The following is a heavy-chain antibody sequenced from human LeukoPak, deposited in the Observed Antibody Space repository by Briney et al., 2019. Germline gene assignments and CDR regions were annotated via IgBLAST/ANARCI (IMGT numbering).Heavy chain of an antibody. V-gene: IGHV3-23*01. J-gene: IGHJ3*01. CDR1: GFTFKSYA. CDR3: AQRDDTFGF. Sequence: AGGSLRLSCTASGFTFKSYAMSWVRQAPGRGLEWIASISASGGTTYYGDSVRGRFTSSRDNSKNTLYLQMSSLRADDTAVYYCAQRDDTFGFWGQGTMVIVSS. CDR2: ISASGGTT.